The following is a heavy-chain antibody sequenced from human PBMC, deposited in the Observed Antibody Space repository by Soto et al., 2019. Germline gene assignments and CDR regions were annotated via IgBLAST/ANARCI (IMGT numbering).Heavy chain of an antibody. J-gene: IGHJ5*02. CDR1: GGTVASSHW. CDR3: AREIVTAGGNNYFDP. D-gene: IGHD2-21*02. Sequence: SETLSLTCGVSGGTVASSHWWSWVRQSPGRGLEWIGNGYHTGDTYFNPSLQSRVTFSVDKSNNQFSLRLTSVTAADTVVYFCAREIVTAGGNNYFDPWGPGTLVTVSS. V-gene: IGHV4-4*02. CDR2: GYHTGDT.